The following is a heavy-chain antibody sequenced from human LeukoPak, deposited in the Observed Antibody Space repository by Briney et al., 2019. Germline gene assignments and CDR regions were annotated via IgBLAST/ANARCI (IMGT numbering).Heavy chain of an antibody. Sequence: GGSLRLSCVASGFTFSSYSINWVRQAPGTGLEWVSSISSSSSYIYYADSVKGRFTISRDNAKNSLYLQMNSLRAEDTAVYYCARDWGYCSSTSCHPLDHWGQGTLVTVSS. CDR1: GFTFSSYS. CDR3: ARDWGYCSSTSCHPLDH. D-gene: IGHD2-2*01. CDR2: ISSSSSYI. V-gene: IGHV3-21*01. J-gene: IGHJ4*02.